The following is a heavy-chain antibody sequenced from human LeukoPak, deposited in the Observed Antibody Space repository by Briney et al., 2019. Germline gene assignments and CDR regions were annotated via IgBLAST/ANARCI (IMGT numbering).Heavy chain of an antibody. J-gene: IGHJ5*02. CDR2: ISGSGGST. D-gene: IGHD3-22*01. V-gene: IGHV3-23*01. CDR3: AKEGYYYDSSGYH. Sequence: GSLLLSCAASGFTFRSYAMSWVRPAPGKGLEWVSAISGSGGSTYYADSVKGRFTISRDNSKNTLYLQMNGLRAEDTAVYYCAKEGYYYDSSGYHWGQGTLVTVSS. CDR1: GFTFRSYA.